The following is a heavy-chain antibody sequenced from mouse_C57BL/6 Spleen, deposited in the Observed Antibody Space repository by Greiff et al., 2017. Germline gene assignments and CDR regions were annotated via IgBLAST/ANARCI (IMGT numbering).Heavy chain of an antibody. V-gene: IGHV1-54*01. D-gene: IGHD1-1*02. CDR3: ARYGKGDYYAMDY. CDR2: INPGSGGT. J-gene: IGHJ4*01. Sequence: VQLQQSGAELVRPGTSVKVSCKASGYAFTNYLIEWVKQRPGQGLEWIGVINPGSGGTNYNEEFKGKATLTADKSSSTAYMQLSSLTSEDSAVYFCARYGKGDYYAMDYWGQGTSVTVSS. CDR1: GYAFTNYL.